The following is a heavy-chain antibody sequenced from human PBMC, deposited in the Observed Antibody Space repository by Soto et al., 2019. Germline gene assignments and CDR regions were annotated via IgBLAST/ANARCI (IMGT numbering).Heavy chain of an antibody. CDR3: AMCSGSYSLNAAFDF. J-gene: IGHJ3*01. V-gene: IGHV4-4*02. Sequence: QVQLQESGPGLVKPSGTLSLTCAVSGGSISSSNWWSGVRHPPGKGLGLVGEIYHSGSTNYDPSLKSRVTISEDKSKKQFSRKLSSVSAADTAVYSCAMCSGSYSLNAAFDFWGQGTMVTVSS. CDR1: GGSISSSNW. D-gene: IGHD1-26*01. CDR2: IYHSGST.